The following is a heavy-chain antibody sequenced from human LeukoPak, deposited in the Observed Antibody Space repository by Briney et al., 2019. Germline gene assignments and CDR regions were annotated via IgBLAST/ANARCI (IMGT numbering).Heavy chain of an antibody. CDR2: ISWNSGSI. Sequence: GGSLRLSCAASGFTFDDYAMHWVRQAPGKGLEWVSGISWNSGSIGYADSVKGRFTISRDNAKNSLYLQMNSLRAEDTALYYCAKDSSSSWYGVDYWGQGTLVTVSS. V-gene: IGHV3-9*01. J-gene: IGHJ4*02. CDR1: GFTFDDYA. CDR3: AKDSSSSWYGVDY. D-gene: IGHD6-13*01.